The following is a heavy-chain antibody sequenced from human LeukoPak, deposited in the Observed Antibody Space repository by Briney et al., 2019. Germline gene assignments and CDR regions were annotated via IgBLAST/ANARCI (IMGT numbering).Heavy chain of an antibody. Sequence: GGSLRLSCSAAGFSFSRYAMSWVRQAPGKGLEWVSAIGGIGGFTYYADSVKGRFTISRDNSKNTLYVQMNSLGAGDTDVYYCAKAQSSGSAYDTFDVWGQRTMVTVTS. V-gene: IGHV3-23*01. CDR1: GFSFSRYA. D-gene: IGHD6-19*01. J-gene: IGHJ3*01. CDR3: AKAQSSGSAYDTFDV. CDR2: IGGIGGFT.